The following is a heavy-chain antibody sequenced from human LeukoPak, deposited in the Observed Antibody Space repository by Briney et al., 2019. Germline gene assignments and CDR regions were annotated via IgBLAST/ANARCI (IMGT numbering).Heavy chain of an antibody. CDR2: IKRDESEK. Sequence: PGGSLRLSCAASGFTFSSYWMCWVRQAPGKGLEWVANIKRDESEKYYVDSVKGRFTISRDNAKNSLYLQMNSLRPEDTAVYYCARGGYYDILTGTNWFDPWGQGTLVTVSS. V-gene: IGHV3-7*05. CDR3: ARGGYYDILTGTNWFDP. J-gene: IGHJ5*02. D-gene: IGHD3-9*01. CDR1: GFTFSSYW.